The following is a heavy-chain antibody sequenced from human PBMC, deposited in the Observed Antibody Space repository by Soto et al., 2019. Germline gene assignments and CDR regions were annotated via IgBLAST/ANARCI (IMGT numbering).Heavy chain of an antibody. CDR2: ISSSGSYT. D-gene: IGHD6-6*01. CDR1: GFTFRSYS. Sequence: EVQLVESGGGLVKPGGSLRLSCAASGFTFRSYSMNWVRQAPGKGLEWVSSISSSGSYTYYADSVRGRFTISRDNAKNSLYLQMNSLRAEDTAVYYCARDRKQLVVGYYYYGMDVWGQETTVTVSS. CDR3: ARDRKQLVVGYYYYGMDV. V-gene: IGHV3-21*01. J-gene: IGHJ6*02.